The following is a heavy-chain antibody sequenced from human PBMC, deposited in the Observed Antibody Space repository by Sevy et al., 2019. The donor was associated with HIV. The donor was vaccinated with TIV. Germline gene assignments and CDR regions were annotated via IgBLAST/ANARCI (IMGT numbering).Heavy chain of an antibody. CDR2: ISGSSSAI. J-gene: IGHJ4*02. Sequence: GGSLRLSCAASGFTFSDYYMSWIRQAPGKGLEWISYISGSSSAIVYADSVQGRFAISSNNAKNSLYLHMDNLRAEDTAVYFCVGRPYSSYFSWTYHFDYWGQGTLVTVSS. CDR1: GFTFSDYY. D-gene: IGHD6-13*01. V-gene: IGHV3-11*01. CDR3: VGRPYSSYFSWTYHFDY.